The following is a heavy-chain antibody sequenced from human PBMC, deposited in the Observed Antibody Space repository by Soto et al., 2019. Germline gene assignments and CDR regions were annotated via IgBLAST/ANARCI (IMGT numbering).Heavy chain of an antibody. CDR3: ARDLSWGSKWYYYMDV. V-gene: IGHV3-48*02. D-gene: IGHD3-16*01. J-gene: IGHJ6*03. Sequence: EVQLVESGGGLVQPGGSLRLSCAASGFTNSGTAMNWVRQAPGRGLEWVSYISSSSTNIHYADSVRGRFTISRDNAKNSLYLQMNSLRDEDTAVYRCARDLSWGSKWYYYMDVWGKGTTVTVSS. CDR2: ISSSSTNI. CDR1: GFTNSGTA.